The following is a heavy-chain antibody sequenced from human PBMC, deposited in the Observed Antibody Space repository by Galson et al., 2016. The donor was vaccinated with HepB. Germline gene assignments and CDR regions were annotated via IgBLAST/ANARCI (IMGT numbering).Heavy chain of an antibody. CDR2: LGIAGDT. D-gene: IGHD6-13*01. CDR3: VREGHTRTWYEYFDY. CDR1: GSTFSNYD. V-gene: IGHV3-13*01. Sequence: SLRLSWAASGSTFSNYDMHWVRQPAGNGLEWAPGLGIAGDTYYPCAVQSRFTISRENDKSSLHLQMNSLRVEDTAIYYCVREGHTRTWYEYFDYWGQGTLVTVSS. J-gene: IGHJ4*02.